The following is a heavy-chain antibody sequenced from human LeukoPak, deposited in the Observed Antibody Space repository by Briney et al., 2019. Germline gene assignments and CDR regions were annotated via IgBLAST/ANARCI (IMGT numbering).Heavy chain of an antibody. D-gene: IGHD3-10*01. V-gene: IGHV3-11*03. CDR3: ANDYRSGSFHDF. J-gene: IGHJ4*02. Sequence: GGSLRLSCAASGFTFSDSYMSWIRQAPGKGLEWVSYISRSSSYTKYADSVKGRFTISRDSAKNTLYLQMNTLRAEDTAVYYCANDYRSGSFHDFWGQGTLVTVSS. CDR2: ISRSSSYT. CDR1: GFTFSDSY.